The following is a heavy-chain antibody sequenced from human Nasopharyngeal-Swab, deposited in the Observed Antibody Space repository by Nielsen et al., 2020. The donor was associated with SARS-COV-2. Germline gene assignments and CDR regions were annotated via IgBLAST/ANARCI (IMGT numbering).Heavy chain of an antibody. Sequence: GGSLRLSCAASGFTISSNGMNWVRQAPGKGLEWVAYISSSSSTSYYADSVKGRFTISRDNPKNSLYLQMNSLRDEDTAVYYCARGVGIVGATLDNWGQGTLVTVSS. D-gene: IGHD1-26*01. CDR1: GFTISSNG. CDR3: ARGVGIVGATLDN. V-gene: IGHV3-48*02. CDR2: ISSSSSTS. J-gene: IGHJ4*02.